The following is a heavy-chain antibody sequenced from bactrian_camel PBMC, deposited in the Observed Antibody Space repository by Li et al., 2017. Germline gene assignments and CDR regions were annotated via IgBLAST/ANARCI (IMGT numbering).Heavy chain of an antibody. CDR3: ATDLNPHCQNCSGGFRADFGY. CDR2: IYSDGSNT. CDR1: GFTFSNYA. J-gene: IGHJ6*01. Sequence: HVQLVESGGGSVQAGGSLRLSCAASGFTFSNYAMNWVRQAPGKGLEWVSSIYSDGSNTYYADSVKGRFTISRDNAKNTMYLQMNSLKSEDTALCYCATDLNPHCQNCSGGFRADFGYWGQGTQVTVS. D-gene: IGHD2*01. V-gene: IGHV3-2*01.